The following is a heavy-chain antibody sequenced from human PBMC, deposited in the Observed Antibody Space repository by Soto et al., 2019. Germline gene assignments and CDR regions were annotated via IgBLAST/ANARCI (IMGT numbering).Heavy chain of an antibody. CDR3: ARVFGSLVAPWELAVPDAFDI. D-gene: IGHD1-26*01. CDR2: INAGNGNT. V-gene: IGHV1-3*01. Sequence: QVQLVQSGAGVKKPGASVKVSCKASGYTFTSYAMHWVRQAPGQRLEWMGWINAGNGNTKYSQKFQGRVTITRDTSASTAYMELSSLRSEDTAVYYCARVFGSLVAPWELAVPDAFDIWGQGTMVTVSS. CDR1: GYTFTSYA. J-gene: IGHJ3*02.